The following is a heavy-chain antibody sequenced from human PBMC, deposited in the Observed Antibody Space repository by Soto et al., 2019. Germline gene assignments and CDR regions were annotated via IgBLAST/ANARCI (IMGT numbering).Heavy chain of an antibody. CDR2: INYSGST. CDR1: GGSISDSSHY. CDR3: ARDASALLKYPYKLERHLLSGAFDI. V-gene: IGHV4-39*07. J-gene: IGHJ3*02. D-gene: IGHD1-1*01. Sequence: SETLSLTCTVSGGSISDSSHYWAWIRQPPGKGLEWIATINYSGSTNYNPSLKSRVTISVDTSKNQFSLKLSSVTAADTAVYYCARDASALLKYPYKLERHLLSGAFDIWGQGTMVTVSS.